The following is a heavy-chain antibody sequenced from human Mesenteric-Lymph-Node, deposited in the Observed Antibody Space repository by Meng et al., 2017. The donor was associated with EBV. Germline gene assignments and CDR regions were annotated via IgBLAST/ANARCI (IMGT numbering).Heavy chain of an antibody. Sequence: QSQLQRSGPGLVKPSGTLSLTCAVSGASNSSDNWWSWVRQPPGKGLEWIGEIYHSGSTNYNPSLKSRVTISVDKSKRQFSLKLTSVTAADTAVYHCARFQRFGDFDWGQGTLVTVSS. CDR3: ARFQRFGDFD. CDR1: GASNSSDNW. V-gene: IGHV4-4*02. D-gene: IGHD3-10*01. CDR2: IYHSGST. J-gene: IGHJ4*02.